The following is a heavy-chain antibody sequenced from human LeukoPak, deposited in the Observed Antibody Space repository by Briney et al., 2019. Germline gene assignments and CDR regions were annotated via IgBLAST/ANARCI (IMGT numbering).Heavy chain of an antibody. CDR1: GFTFSSYG. CDR3: ARDYYDSSGYYFGAFDI. V-gene: IGHV3-33*01. J-gene: IGHJ3*02. CDR2: IWYDGSKE. D-gene: IGHD3-22*01. Sequence: PGGSLRLSCAASGFTFSSYGMHWVRQAPGKGLEWVAVIWYDGSKEYYADSVKGRFTISRDNSKNTLYLQMNSLRAEDTAVYYCARDYYDSSGYYFGAFDIWGQGTMVTVSS.